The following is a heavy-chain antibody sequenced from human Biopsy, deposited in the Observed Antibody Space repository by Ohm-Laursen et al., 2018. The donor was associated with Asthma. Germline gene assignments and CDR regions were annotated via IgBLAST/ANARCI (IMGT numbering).Heavy chain of an antibody. Sequence: ATVKISCKASGYNFISFVIHWVRQAPGQRLEWMGWVNTGNGDTKYSQKFQGRVTITRDTSASTAYMELRSLRSEDTATYYCARTYYVFLTGQVKDVFGVWGQGTMVTVSS. V-gene: IGHV1-3*04. J-gene: IGHJ3*01. CDR3: ARTYYVFLTGQVKDVFGV. CDR2: VNTGNGDT. D-gene: IGHD3-9*01. CDR1: GYNFISFV.